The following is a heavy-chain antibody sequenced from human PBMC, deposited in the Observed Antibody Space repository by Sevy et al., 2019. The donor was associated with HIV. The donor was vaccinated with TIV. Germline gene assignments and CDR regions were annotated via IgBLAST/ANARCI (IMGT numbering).Heavy chain of an antibody. CDR2: IAHDGRNNK. V-gene: IGHV3-30*04. CDR3: ARDRGEILRSAFKS. CDR1: GCTFSEFG. D-gene: IGHD3-10*01. J-gene: IGHJ5*02. Sequence: GGSLRLSCAASGCTFSEFGMHWVRQAPGKGLEWVAVIAHDGRNNKYNADSVKGRFTISRDNSKNTLYLQMNSLRADDTAIYYCARDRGEILRSAFKSWGQGTLVTVSS.